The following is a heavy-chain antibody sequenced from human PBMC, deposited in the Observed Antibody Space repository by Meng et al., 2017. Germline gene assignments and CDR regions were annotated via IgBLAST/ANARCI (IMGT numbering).Heavy chain of an antibody. CDR3: ARDSSSGWYHNY. Sequence: QGPRQESGPGLVRPSGTLSLTCTVSGGSVSSGSYYWSWIRQPPGKGLEWIGYIYYSGSTNYNPSLKSRVTISVDTSKNQFSLKLSSVTAADTAVYFCARDSSSGWYHNYWGQGTLVTVSS. J-gene: IGHJ4*02. CDR2: IYYSGST. CDR1: GGSVSSGSYY. V-gene: IGHV4-61*01. D-gene: IGHD6-19*01.